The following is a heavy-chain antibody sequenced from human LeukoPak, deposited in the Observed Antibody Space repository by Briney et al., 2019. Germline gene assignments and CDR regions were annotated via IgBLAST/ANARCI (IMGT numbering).Heavy chain of an antibody. CDR1: GFTFSTYW. V-gene: IGHV3-74*01. Sequence: GGSLRLSCAASGFTFSTYWMHWVRQAPGKGLVWVSGLNSDGSITGYVDSVKGRFTISRDNSKNTLYLQMNSLRAEDTAVYYCATLFLYYYGSGKGGDYWGQGTLVTVSS. CDR3: ATLFLYYYGSGKGGDY. D-gene: IGHD3-10*01. CDR2: LNSDGSIT. J-gene: IGHJ4*02.